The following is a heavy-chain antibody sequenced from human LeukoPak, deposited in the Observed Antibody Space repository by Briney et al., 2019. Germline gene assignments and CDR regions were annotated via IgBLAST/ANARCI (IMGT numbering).Heavy chain of an antibody. J-gene: IGHJ1*01. V-gene: IGHV3-15*01. CDR3: TTEWYYSAWD. CDR1: GFTFSNTW. Sequence: GGSLRLSCAASGFTFSNTWMSWVRQAPGKGLEWVGRIKIKIDGATAEYAAPVKGRFTISRDDSKDTLYLQMNSLNTEHTAVFYCTTEWYYSAWDWGQETLVTVSS. D-gene: IGHD2-15*01. CDR2: IKIKIDGATA.